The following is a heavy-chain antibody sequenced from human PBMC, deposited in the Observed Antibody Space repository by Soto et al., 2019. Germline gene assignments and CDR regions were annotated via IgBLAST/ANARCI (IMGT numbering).Heavy chain of an antibody. D-gene: IGHD6-13*01. J-gene: IGHJ4*02. CDR1: GGSISSYY. CDR3: ARSHEEPGSSSWFDY. CDR2: IYYSGST. V-gene: IGHV4-59*01. Sequence: SETLSLTCTVSGGSISSYYWSWIRQPPGKGLEWIGYIYYSGSTNYNPSLKSRVTISVDTSKNQFSLKLSSVTAADTAVYYCARSHEEPGSSSWFDYWGQGTLVTVSS.